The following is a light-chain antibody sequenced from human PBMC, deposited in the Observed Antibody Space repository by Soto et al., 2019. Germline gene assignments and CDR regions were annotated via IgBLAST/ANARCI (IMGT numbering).Light chain of an antibody. CDR1: QSVRSY. CDR3: HQRCSGPPLT. Sequence: EIVLTQSPATLSLSPGERATLSCRASQSVRSYLAWYHQKTGQPPTRLIYYASHRATATPARFSGSGYGTNFILTISSLEAEDVAVYYCHQRCSGPPLTFGGGTKVEIK. J-gene: IGKJ4*01. CDR2: YAS. V-gene: IGKV3-11*01.